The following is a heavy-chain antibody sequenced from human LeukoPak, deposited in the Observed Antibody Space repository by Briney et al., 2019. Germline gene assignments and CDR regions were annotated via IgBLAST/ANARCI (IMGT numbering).Heavy chain of an antibody. CDR2: ISGSGGST. Sequence: GGSLRLSCAASGFTFSSYAMSWVRQSPGKGLEWVSAISGSGGSTYYADSVKGRFTISRDNSKNTLYLQMNSLRAEDTAVYYCAKRKNGYNLGGSFDYWGQGTLVTVSS. D-gene: IGHD5-24*01. V-gene: IGHV3-23*01. CDR3: AKRKNGYNLGGSFDY. J-gene: IGHJ4*02. CDR1: GFTFSSYA.